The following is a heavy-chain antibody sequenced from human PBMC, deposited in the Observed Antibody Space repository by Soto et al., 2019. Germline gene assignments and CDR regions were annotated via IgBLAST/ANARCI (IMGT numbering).Heavy chain of an antibody. D-gene: IGHD2-2*01. CDR2: ISSDSSYK. Sequence: EVQLVESGGGLGKPGESLRLSCAASGFTLSSHTMNWVRQAPGKGLEWVSSISSDSSYKYYTDSVKGRFTVSRDNAKNSLYLQMDSLRAEDTAVHYCARGYCTRSSCYIGGFYYYGMDVWGQGATVTVSS. J-gene: IGHJ6*02. V-gene: IGHV3-21*01. CDR3: ARGYCTRSSCYIGGFYYYGMDV. CDR1: GFTLSSHT.